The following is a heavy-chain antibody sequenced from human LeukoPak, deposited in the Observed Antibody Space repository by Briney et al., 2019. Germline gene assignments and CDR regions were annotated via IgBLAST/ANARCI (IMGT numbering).Heavy chain of an antibody. CDR2: ISGSGDNT. Sequence: GGSLRLSCAASAFIFSGFAISWVRRTPGKGLEWVSGISGSGDNTLYADSVKGRFTISRDNSKNTLYLEMNSLRAEDTAIYYCASTASYCGSDCYSYLDYWGQGILVTVFS. D-gene: IGHD2-21*02. CDR1: AFIFSGFA. J-gene: IGHJ4*02. V-gene: IGHV3-23*01. CDR3: ASTASYCGSDCYSYLDY.